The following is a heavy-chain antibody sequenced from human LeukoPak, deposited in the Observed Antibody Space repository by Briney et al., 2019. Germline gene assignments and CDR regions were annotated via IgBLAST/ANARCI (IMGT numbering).Heavy chain of an antibody. V-gene: IGHV4-59*01. CDR1: GDSISSYY. CDR2: IYYDGST. Sequence: PSETLSLTCTVSGDSISSYYWSWIRQPPGKGLGWIGYIYYDGSTNYNPSLKSRVTISVDTSKNQFSLKLSSVTAADTAVYYCARVAMAENYYDSSGYFDYWGQGTLVTVSS. CDR3: ARVAMAENYYDSSGYFDY. J-gene: IGHJ4*02. D-gene: IGHD3-22*01.